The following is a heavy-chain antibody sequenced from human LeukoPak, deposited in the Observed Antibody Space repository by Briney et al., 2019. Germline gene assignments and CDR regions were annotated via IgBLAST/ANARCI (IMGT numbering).Heavy chain of an antibody. CDR2: ISGGGAYI. D-gene: IGHD5-18*01. CDR3: AKNWGPGMAFYES. V-gene: IGHV3-23*01. Sequence: GGSLRLSCVAPGFTFTNYAMTWVRQAPGKGLEWVSAISGGGAYIYYGDSVKGRFSSSRDNSKSTLYLQMRNLRAGDTAVYYCAKNWGPGMAFYESWGQGTQVTVSS. CDR1: GFTFTNYA. J-gene: IGHJ5*02.